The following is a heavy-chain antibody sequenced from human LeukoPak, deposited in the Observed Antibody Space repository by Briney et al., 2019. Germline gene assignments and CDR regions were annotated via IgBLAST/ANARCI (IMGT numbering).Heavy chain of an antibody. J-gene: IGHJ4*02. CDR1: GFTFSSYS. Sequence: GGSLRLSCAASGFTFSSYSMHWVRQAPGKGLVWVSHINSDGSSTGFADSVKGRFTISRDNAKNTLYLQMNSLRAEDTAVYYCARDFSYSNDYWGQGTLVTVSS. CDR2: INSDGSST. CDR3: ARDFSYSNDY. V-gene: IGHV3-74*01. D-gene: IGHD6-13*01.